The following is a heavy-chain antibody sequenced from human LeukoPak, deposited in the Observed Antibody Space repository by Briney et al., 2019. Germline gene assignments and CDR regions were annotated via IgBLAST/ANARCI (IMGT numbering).Heavy chain of an antibody. CDR1: GGSISSYY. CDR3: ARGVRYSSGSYYFDY. V-gene: IGHV4-4*07. J-gene: IGHJ4*02. Sequence: PSETLSLTCTVSGGSISSYYWSWIRQPAGKGLEWIGRIYTSGNTNYNPSLKSRVTMSVDTSKNQFSLKLSSVTAADTAVYYCARGVRYSSGSYYFDYWGQGTLVTVSS. CDR2: IYTSGNT. D-gene: IGHD6-19*01.